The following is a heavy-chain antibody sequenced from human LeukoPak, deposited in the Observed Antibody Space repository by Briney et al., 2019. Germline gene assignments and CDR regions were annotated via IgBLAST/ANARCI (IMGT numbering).Heavy chain of an antibody. CDR3: ARPGVVATISYYYNGMDV. D-gene: IGHD5-12*01. J-gene: IGHJ6*02. V-gene: IGHV3-21*01. Sequence: GGSLRLSCAASGFTFSSYSVNWVRQASGKGLEWVSSISSSSSYIYYADSVKGRFTISRDNAKNSLYLQMNSLRAEDTAVYYCARPGVVATISYYYNGMDVWGQGTTVTVSS. CDR1: GFTFSSYS. CDR2: ISSSSSYI.